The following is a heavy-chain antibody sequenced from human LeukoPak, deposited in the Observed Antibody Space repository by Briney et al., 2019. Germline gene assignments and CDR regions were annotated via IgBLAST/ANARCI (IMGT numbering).Heavy chain of an antibody. CDR3: AKDRVGYFDY. J-gene: IGHJ4*02. V-gene: IGHV3-23*01. D-gene: IGHD1-26*01. CDR1: RFTFSSYA. CDR2: ISGRGDST. Sequence: GGSLRLSCAASRFTFSSYAMSWVRQAPGKGLEWVSTISGRGDSTYYADSVKGRFTISRDNSRNTLYLQMNTLRAEDTAVYYCAKDRVGYFDYWGQGTLVTVSS.